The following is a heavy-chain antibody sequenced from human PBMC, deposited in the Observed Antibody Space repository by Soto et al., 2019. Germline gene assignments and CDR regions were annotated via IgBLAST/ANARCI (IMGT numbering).Heavy chain of an antibody. CDR2: IATYNSNK. V-gene: IGHV1-18*01. Sequence: ASVKVSCKTSGDTFTNFGLSWVRQAPGQGLEWMGWIATYNSNKNYAQKFQGRLTLTTDTSTSTGYMELKSLEYDDTAVYYCARVLRGVVNWLDPWGQGTLGTV. CDR1: GDTFTNFG. J-gene: IGHJ5*02. D-gene: IGHD3-10*01. CDR3: ARVLRGVVNWLDP.